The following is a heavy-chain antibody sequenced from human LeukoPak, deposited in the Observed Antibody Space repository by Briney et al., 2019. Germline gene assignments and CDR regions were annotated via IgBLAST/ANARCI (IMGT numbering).Heavy chain of an antibody. V-gene: IGHV3-74*01. CDR3: ARGRPHGNDY. Sequence: GGSLRLSCVASGFTFSSYAMSWVRQAPGKGLVWVSRIASDGSSTTYADSVKGRFSISRDNAKNTLYLQMNSLRVEDTAVYYCARGRPHGNDYWGQGTWSPSPQ. D-gene: IGHD4-23*01. CDR2: IASDGSST. CDR1: GFTFSSYA. J-gene: IGHJ4*02.